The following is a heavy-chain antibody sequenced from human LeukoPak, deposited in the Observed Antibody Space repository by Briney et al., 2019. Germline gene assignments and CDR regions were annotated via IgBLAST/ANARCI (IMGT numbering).Heavy chain of an antibody. V-gene: IGHV3-7*03. D-gene: IGHD3-3*01. CDR1: GFTFSSYW. CDR3: ARVRFLEWLLGDAFDI. J-gene: IGHJ3*02. CDR2: IKQDGSEK. Sequence: GGSLRPSCAASGFTFSSYWTSWVRQAPGKGLERVANIKQDGSEKYYVDSVKGRFTISRDNAKNSLYLQMNSLRAEDTAVYYCARVRFLEWLLGDAFDIWGQGTMVTVSS.